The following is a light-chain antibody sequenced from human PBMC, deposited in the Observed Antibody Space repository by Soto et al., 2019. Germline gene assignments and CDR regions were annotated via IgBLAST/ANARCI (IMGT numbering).Light chain of an antibody. J-gene: IGLJ2*01. CDR1: SSDFGGYNY. CDR2: DVS. CDR3: SSYATTSTLGVV. V-gene: IGLV2-14*03. Sequence: QSALTQPASVSGSPGQSITISCTGTSSDFGGYNYVSWYQHHPGKAPKLIIYDVSHRPSGVSNRFSGSKSGNTASLTISGLQAEDEADYFCSSYATTSTLGVVFGGGTKVTVL.